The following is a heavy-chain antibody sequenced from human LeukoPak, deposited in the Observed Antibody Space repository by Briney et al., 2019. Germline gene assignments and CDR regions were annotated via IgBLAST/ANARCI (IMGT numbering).Heavy chain of an antibody. CDR2: ISSSSDTV. D-gene: IGHD1-1*01. CDR1: GFTFGSFS. J-gene: IGHJ4*02. Sequence: GGSLRLSCAASGFTFGSFSMSWVRQAPGKGLEWFSYISSSSDTVYYADSVEGRFTISRDNAKNSLYQQMNSLRAEDTAVYYCAFGGGTTGLFDYWGQGTLVTVSS. CDR3: AFGGGTTGLFDY. V-gene: IGHV3-48*04.